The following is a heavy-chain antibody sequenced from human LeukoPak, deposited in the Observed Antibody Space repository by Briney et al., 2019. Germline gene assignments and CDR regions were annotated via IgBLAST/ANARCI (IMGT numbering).Heavy chain of an antibody. V-gene: IGHV1-69*05. CDR3: ARDLSGSYYYYYYMDV. Sequence: SVKVSCKASGGTFSSYAISWVRQAPGQGLEWMGGIIPIFGTANYAQKFQGRVTMTRDTSTSTVYMELRSLRSDDTAVYYCARDLSGSYYYYYYMDVWGKGTTVTISS. J-gene: IGHJ6*03. CDR1: GGTFSSYA. D-gene: IGHD1-26*01. CDR2: IIPIFGTA.